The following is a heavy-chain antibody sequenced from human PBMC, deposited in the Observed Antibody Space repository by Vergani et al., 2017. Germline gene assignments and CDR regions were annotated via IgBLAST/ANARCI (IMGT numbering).Heavy chain of an antibody. V-gene: IGHV1-69*18. CDR1: GGTFSSYA. CDR3: ARDRSWELLVVGAFDI. Sequence: QVQLVQSGAEVKKPGSSVKVSCKASGGTFSSYAISWVRQAPGQGLEWMGRIIPIFGTANYAQKFQGRVTITADESTSTAYMELSRLRSDDTAVYYCARDRSWELLVVGAFDIWGQGTMVTVSS. CDR2: IIPIFGTA. J-gene: IGHJ3*02. D-gene: IGHD1-26*01.